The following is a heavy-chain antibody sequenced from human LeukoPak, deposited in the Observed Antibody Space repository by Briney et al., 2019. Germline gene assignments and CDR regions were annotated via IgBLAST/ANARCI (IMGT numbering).Heavy chain of an antibody. CDR2: IDPSDSYT. V-gene: IGHV5-10-1*01. Sequence: GESLKISCKASGYIFTTDWIAWVRQMPGKGLEWMGKIDPSDSYTTYSPPFQGHVTISADKSITTAYLQWTSLRDSDNAIYYCARPYCGGGTCYAGYWGQGTLVTVSS. J-gene: IGHJ4*02. D-gene: IGHD2-15*01. CDR1: GYIFTTDW. CDR3: ARPYCGGGTCYAGY.